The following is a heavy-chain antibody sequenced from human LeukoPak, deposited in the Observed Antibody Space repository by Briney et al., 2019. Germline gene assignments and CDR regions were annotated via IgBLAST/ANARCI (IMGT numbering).Heavy chain of an antibody. CDR2: INHSGST. CDR3: ARVGYCSSTSCYRKRWFDP. CDR1: GGSFSGYY. J-gene: IGHJ5*02. V-gene: IGHV4-34*01. Sequence: SETLSLTCAVYGGSFSGYYWSWIRQPPGKGLEWIGEINHSGSTNYNPSLKSRVTTSVDTSKNQFSLKLSSVTAADTAVYYCARVGYCSSTSCYRKRWFDPWGQGTLVTVSS. D-gene: IGHD2-2*02.